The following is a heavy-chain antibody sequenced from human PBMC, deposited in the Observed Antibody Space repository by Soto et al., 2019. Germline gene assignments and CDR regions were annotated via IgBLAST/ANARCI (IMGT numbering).Heavy chain of an antibody. CDR1: GGSISSSSYY. V-gene: IGHV4-61*01. D-gene: IGHD4-4*01. J-gene: IGHJ3*02. CDR3: ARVDFTVGAFDI. CDR2: IYYSGST. Sequence: SETLSLTCTVSGGSISSSSYYWSWIRQPPGKGLEWIGYIYYSGSTNYNPSLKSRVTISVDTSKNQFSLKLSPVTAADTAVYYCARVDFTVGAFDIWGQGTMVTVSS.